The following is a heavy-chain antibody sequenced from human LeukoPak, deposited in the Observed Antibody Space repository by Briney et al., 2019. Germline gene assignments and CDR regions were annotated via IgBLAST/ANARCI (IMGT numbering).Heavy chain of an antibody. J-gene: IGHJ6*02. CDR3: ARVPQRSYGPYYYYYYGMGV. Sequence: ASVKVSCKASGYTFTSYDINWVRQATGQGHEWMGWMNPNSGNTGYAQKFQGRVTMTRNTSISTAYMELCSLRSEDTAVYYCARVPQRSYGPYYYYYYGMGVWGQGTTVTVSS. CDR2: MNPNSGNT. V-gene: IGHV1-8*01. D-gene: IGHD5-18*01. CDR1: GYTFTSYD.